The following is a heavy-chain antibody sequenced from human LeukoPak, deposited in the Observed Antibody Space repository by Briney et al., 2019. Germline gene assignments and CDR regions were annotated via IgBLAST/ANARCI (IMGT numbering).Heavy chain of an antibody. CDR3: AKTDRSGWGFDY. D-gene: IGHD6-19*01. V-gene: IGHV3-7*01. CDR1: GFTFSSYA. J-gene: IGHJ4*02. CDR2: IKQDGSEK. Sequence: GSLRLSCAASGFTFSSYAMHWVRQAPGKGLEWVANIKQDGSEKYYVDSVKGRFTISRDNAKNSLSLQMNSLRAEDTAVYYCAKTDRSGWGFDYWGQGTLVTVSS.